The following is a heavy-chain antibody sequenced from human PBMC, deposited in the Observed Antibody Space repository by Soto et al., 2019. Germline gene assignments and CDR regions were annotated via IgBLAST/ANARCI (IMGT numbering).Heavy chain of an antibody. V-gene: IGHV3-23*01. Sequence: GGSLRLSCAASGFTFSSYAMSWVRQAPGKGLEWVSAISGSGGSTYYADSVKGRFTISRDNSKNTLYLQMNSLRAEDTAVYYCAKDYVDTAMVNLVFDYWGQGTLVTVSS. CDR3: AKDYVDTAMVNLVFDY. D-gene: IGHD5-18*01. J-gene: IGHJ4*02. CDR2: ISGSGGST. CDR1: GFTFSSYA.